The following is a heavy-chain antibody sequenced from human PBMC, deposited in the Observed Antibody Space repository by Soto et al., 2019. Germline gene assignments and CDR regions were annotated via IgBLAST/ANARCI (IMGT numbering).Heavy chain of an antibody. CDR1: GYSFTSYW. J-gene: IGHJ4*02. Sequence: PGESLKISCKGSGYSFTSYWIGWVRQMPGKGLEWMGIIYPGDSDTRYSPSFQGQVTISADKSISTAYLQWSSLKASDTAMHYCASEGSSPLSAFDNGGQGARVTVSS. V-gene: IGHV5-51*01. CDR2: IYPGDSDT. CDR3: ASEGSSPLSAFDN. D-gene: IGHD3-10*01.